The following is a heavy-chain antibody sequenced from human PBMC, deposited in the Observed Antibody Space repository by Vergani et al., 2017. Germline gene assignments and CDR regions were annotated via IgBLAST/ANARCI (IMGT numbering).Heavy chain of an antibody. CDR3: AKEFCGTGNCYGWNHLEV. CDR1: GFTFSSND. J-gene: IGHJ6*04. V-gene: IGHV3-13*01. CDR2: IGVDGDS. D-gene: IGHD1-1*01. Sequence: VESGGGLVQPGGSLRLSCTVSGFTFSSNDFHWVRQTAGKGLEWVSSIGVDGDSYYSDSVKGRFTISRDNGQSYLYLDMDNLRVEDTAVYFCAKEFCGTGNCYGWNHLEVWGEGTSVTVSS.